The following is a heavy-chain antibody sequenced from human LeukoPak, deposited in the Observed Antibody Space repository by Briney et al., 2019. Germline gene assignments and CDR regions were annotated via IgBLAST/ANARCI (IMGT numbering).Heavy chain of an antibody. J-gene: IGHJ6*02. V-gene: IGHV1-46*01. Sequence: ASVKVSCKASGYTFTSYYMHWVRQAPGQGLEWMGIINPSGGSTSYAQKFQGRVTMTRDTSTSTVYMELSSLRSEDTAVYYCARAQPFGELYAYYYGMDVWGQGTTVTVSS. D-gene: IGHD3-10*01. CDR3: ARAQPFGELYAYYYGMDV. CDR2: INPSGGST. CDR1: GYTFTSYY.